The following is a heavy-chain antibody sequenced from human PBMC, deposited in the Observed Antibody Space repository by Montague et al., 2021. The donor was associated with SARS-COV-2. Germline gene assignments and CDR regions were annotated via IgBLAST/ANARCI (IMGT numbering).Heavy chain of an antibody. CDR1: GGSISSINW. D-gene: IGHD6-19*01. V-gene: IGHV4-4*02. J-gene: IGHJ4*02. CDR2: IYHSGST. CDR3: ARTGYSSGWHSFDY. Sequence: SETLSLTCVVSGGSISSINWWSWVRQPPGKGLEWIGEIYHSGSTNYNPSLKSRVIISVDKSKNQFSLKLSSVTAADTAVYYCARTGYSSGWHSFDYWGQGTLDTVSS.